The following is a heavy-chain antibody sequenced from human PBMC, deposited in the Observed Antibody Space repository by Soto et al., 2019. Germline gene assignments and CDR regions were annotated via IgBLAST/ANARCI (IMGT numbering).Heavy chain of an antibody. Sequence: PSETLSLTCTVSGGSISSYYWSWIRQPPGKGLEWIGYIYYSGSTNYNPSLKSRVTISVDTSKNQFSLKLSSVTAADTAVYYCARDLRIAAAGVINYYYYGMDVWGQGTTVTVS. J-gene: IGHJ6*02. V-gene: IGHV4-59*01. D-gene: IGHD6-13*01. CDR1: GGSISSYY. CDR2: IYYSGST. CDR3: ARDLRIAAAGVINYYYYGMDV.